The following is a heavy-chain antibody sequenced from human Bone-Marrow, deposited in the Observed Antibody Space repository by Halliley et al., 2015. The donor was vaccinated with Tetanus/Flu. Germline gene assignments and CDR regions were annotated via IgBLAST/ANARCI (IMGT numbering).Heavy chain of an antibody. Sequence: TRYADSVKGRFTISRDNAKNTLFLQMNSLRAEDTALYYCARHSLAFYFRGYQGRHDESLKYWGRGTLVTVSS. J-gene: IGHJ4*02. CDR3: ARHSLAFYFRGYQGRHDESLKY. V-gene: IGHV3-74*01. CDR2: T. D-gene: IGHD5-18*01.